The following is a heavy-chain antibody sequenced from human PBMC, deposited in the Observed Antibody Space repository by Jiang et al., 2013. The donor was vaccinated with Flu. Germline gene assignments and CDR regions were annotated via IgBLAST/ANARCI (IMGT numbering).Heavy chain of an antibody. CDR1: GYTFTSYG. Sequence: GAEVKKPGASVKVSCKASGYTFTSYGISWVRQAPGQGLEWMGWISAYNGNTNYAQKLQGRVTMTTDTSTSTAYMELRSLRSDDTAVYYCAREDYDFWSGYRYNWFDPWGQGTLVTVSS. CDR2: ISAYNGNT. CDR3: AREDYDFWSGYRYNWFDP. J-gene: IGHJ5*02. D-gene: IGHD3-3*01. V-gene: IGHV1-18*01.